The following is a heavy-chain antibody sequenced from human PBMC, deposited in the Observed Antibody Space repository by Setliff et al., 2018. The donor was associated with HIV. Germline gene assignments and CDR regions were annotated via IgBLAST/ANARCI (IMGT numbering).Heavy chain of an antibody. J-gene: IGHJ6*03. CDR1: GGSISSGGYY. V-gene: IGHV4-31*03. Sequence: SETLSITCTVSGGSISSGGYYWSWIRQHPGKGLEWIGYIYYSGSTYYNPSLKSRVTISIDTSKNQFSLKLSSVTAADTAVYYCARGLVVVTDSDYDTNYYYYYYMDVWGKGTTVTVSS. CDR2: IYYSGST. D-gene: IGHD5-12*01. CDR3: ARGLVVVTDSDYDTNYYYYYYMDV.